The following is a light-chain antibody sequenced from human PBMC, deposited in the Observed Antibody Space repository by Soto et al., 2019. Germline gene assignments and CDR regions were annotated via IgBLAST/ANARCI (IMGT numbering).Light chain of an antibody. J-gene: IGLJ2*01. Sequence: QAVVTQEPSLTVSPGGTVTLTCDSSTGAVTSGHYPYWFQEKPGQAPRTLIYETSTKQSWTPARFSGSLLGGKAVLTLSGAHPDDEADYYCLLSYPTNRVFGGGTKLTVL. CDR3: LLSYPTNRV. CDR1: TGAVTSGHY. V-gene: IGLV7-46*01. CDR2: ETS.